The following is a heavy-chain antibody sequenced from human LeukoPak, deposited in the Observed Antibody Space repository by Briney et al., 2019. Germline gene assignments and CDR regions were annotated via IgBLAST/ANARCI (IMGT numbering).Heavy chain of an antibody. CDR2: INTNTGNP. CDR3: ARDYRLVIIDAFDI. CDR1: GYTFTSYA. J-gene: IGHJ3*02. V-gene: IGHV7-4-1*02. Sequence: GASVKVSCKASGYTFTSYAMNWVRQAPGQGLEWMGWINTNTGNPTYAQGFTGRFVFSLDTSVSTAYLQISSLKAEDTAVYYCARDYRLVIIDAFDIWGQGTMVTVSS. D-gene: IGHD3-9*01.